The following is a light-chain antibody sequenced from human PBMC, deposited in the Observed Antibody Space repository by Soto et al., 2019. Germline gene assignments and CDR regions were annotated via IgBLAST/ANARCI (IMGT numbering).Light chain of an antibody. CDR1: QGIGIY. CDR2: AAS. J-gene: IGKJ2*03. CDR3: LQHNTYPHS. Sequence: DIQMTQSPSSLSASVGDRVTITCRASQGIGIYLGWFQQKPGKPPKRLIYAASTLEGGVPSRFSGSGSGAEFTLTISSLQPEDFATYYWLQHNTYPHSFGQGTKLEIK. V-gene: IGKV1-17*01.